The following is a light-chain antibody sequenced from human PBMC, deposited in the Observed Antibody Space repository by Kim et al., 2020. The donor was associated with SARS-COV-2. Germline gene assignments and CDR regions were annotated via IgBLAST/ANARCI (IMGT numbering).Light chain of an antibody. J-gene: IGLJ3*02. Sequence: ALGQTVRITCQGDSLRSYYVRWYQQKSRQAPILVIHGKNDRPSGIPDRFSGSTSGDTASLTVTGAQAEDEADYYCNSRDISGNYWVFGGGTQLTVL. CDR3: NSRDISGNYWV. V-gene: IGLV3-19*01. CDR2: GKN. CDR1: SLRSYY.